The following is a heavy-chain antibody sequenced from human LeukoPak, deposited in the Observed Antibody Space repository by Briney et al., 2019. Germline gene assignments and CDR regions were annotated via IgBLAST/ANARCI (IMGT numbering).Heavy chain of an antibody. CDR1: GFTFSSYA. CDR3: ARAYYRYYEY. Sequence: GGSLRLSCAASGFTFSSYAMSWVRQAPGKGLEWVANIKQDGSVKNYVDSVKGRFTISRDNAKNSLYLQMNSLRAEDTAMYYCARAYYRYYEYWGPGTLVTVSS. CDR2: IKQDGSVK. D-gene: IGHD3-10*01. V-gene: IGHV3-7*05. J-gene: IGHJ4*02.